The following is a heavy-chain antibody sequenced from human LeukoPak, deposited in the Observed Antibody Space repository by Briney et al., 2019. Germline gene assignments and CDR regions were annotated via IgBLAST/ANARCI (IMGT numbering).Heavy chain of an antibody. V-gene: IGHV7-4-1*02. CDR1: GYTFTRYS. Sequence: GASVKVSCKASGYTFTRYSINWVRQAPGQGLECMGWINTNTGNLMYGQGFTGRFVFSLDTSVNTAYLQISSLKAEDTAVYYCARELERGEFDHWGQGTLVTVSS. D-gene: IGHD1-1*01. CDR2: INTNTGNL. CDR3: ARELERGEFDH. J-gene: IGHJ5*02.